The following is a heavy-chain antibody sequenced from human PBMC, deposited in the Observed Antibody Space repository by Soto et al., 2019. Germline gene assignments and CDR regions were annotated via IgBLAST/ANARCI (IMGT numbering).Heavy chain of an antibody. CDR3: VRDDGYSSTGYGMDV. CDR2: ISAYNGNT. V-gene: IGHV1-18*01. Sequence: QVQLVQSGAEVKKPGASVKVSCKASGYTFTSYGISWVRQAPGQGLEWMGWISAYNGNTNYAQKLQGRGTMTTDTSTSTAYMERRSLRSDDTAVYYCVRDDGYSSTGYGMDVWGQGTTVTVSS. D-gene: IGHD6-13*01. J-gene: IGHJ6*02. CDR1: GYTFTSYG.